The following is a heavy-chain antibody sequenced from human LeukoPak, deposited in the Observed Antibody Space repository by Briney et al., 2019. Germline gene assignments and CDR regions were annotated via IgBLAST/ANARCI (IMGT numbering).Heavy chain of an antibody. V-gene: IGHV1-3*01. J-gene: IGHJ6*02. CDR2: INAGNGNT. Sequence: ASVKVSCKASGYTFTSYAMHWVRQAPGQRLEWMGWINAGNGNTKYSQKFQGRVTITRDTSASTAYMELSSLRSEDTAVYYCARVSGYCSSTSCYTGPYYYGMDVWGQGTTVTVSS. CDR3: ARVSGYCSSTSCYTGPYYYGMDV. D-gene: IGHD2-2*02. CDR1: GYTFTSYA.